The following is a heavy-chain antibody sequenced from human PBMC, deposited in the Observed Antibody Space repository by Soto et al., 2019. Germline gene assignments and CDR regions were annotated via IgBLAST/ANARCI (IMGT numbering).Heavy chain of an antibody. J-gene: IGHJ5*01. CDR3: AHRHPSAVGTDRYCFGS. CDR1: GFALSTRGVG. D-gene: IGHD6-13*01. CDR2: IYWHDEK. Sequence: QITLKESGPTLVKPTQTLTLTCTCSGFALSTRGVGVGWIRQPPGKALEWLALIYWHDEKRYNPSLKSRLTITKETSKNQVVLTMTNVDPADTGTYYCAHRHPSAVGTDRYCFGSWGQGSLVTVSS. V-gene: IGHV2-5*01.